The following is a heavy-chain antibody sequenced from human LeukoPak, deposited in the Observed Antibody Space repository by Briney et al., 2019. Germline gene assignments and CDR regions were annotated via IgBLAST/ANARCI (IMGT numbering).Heavy chain of an antibody. CDR3: ARVLADSSGWYEDYFDY. V-gene: IGHV4-4*02. CDR2: FYHSGTT. Sequence: PSGTLSLTCAVSGGSISSSNWWSWVRQPPGKGLEWIGQFYHSGTTNYNPSLKSRVTISVDKSKNQFSLKLNSVTAADTAVYYCARVLADSSGWYEDYFDYWGQGTLVTVSS. CDR1: GGSISSSNW. D-gene: IGHD6-19*01. J-gene: IGHJ4*02.